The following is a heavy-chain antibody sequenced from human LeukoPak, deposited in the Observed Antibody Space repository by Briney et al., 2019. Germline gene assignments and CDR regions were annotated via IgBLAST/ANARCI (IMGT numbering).Heavy chain of an antibody. CDR2: IYPGDSDT. V-gene: IGHV5-51*01. D-gene: IGHD2-8*01. CDR3: ARTDYCTKGVCSNFDY. CDR1: GYSFTTYW. J-gene: IGHJ4*02. Sequence: GESLKISCKGSGYSFTTYWIGWVRQMPGKGLEWMGIIYPGDSDTRYSPSFQGQVTISADKSISTAYLQWSSLKASDTAMYYCARTDYCTKGVCSNFDYWGQGTLVTVSS.